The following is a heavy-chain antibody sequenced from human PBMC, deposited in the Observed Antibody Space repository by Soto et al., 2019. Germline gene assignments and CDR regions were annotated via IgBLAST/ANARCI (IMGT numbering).Heavy chain of an antibody. CDR2: IYYSGST. Sequence: SETQSLTCPVSGGSISSYYWSWIRQPTGKGLEWIGYIYYSGSTNYNPSLKSGVTISVDTSKNQFSLKLSSVTAADTAVYYCARLYCSSTICYAHFDYWGQGTLVTVSS. CDR3: ARLYCSSTICYAHFDY. CDR1: GGSISSYY. V-gene: IGHV4-59*08. J-gene: IGHJ4*02. D-gene: IGHD2-2*01.